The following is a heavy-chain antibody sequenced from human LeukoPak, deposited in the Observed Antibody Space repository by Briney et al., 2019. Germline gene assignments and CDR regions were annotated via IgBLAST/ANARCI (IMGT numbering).Heavy chain of an antibody. CDR2: INHSGST. D-gene: IGHD2-2*01. V-gene: IGHV4-34*01. J-gene: IGHJ4*02. CDR1: GGSFSGYY. CDR3: ARGPLRHCSSPSCYGKLDY. Sequence: SETLSLTCAVYGGSFSGYYWSWIRQPPGKGLEWIGEINHSGSTNYNPSLKSRVTISVDTSKNQFSLKLSSGTAADTAVYYCARGPLRHCSSPSCYGKLDYWGQGTLVTVSS.